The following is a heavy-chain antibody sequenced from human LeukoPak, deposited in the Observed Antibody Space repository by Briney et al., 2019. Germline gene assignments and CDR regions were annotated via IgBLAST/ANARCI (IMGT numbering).Heavy chain of an antibody. D-gene: IGHD2-15*01. J-gene: IGHJ6*03. CDR3: ARGAKYCSGDSCYYYYYYMDV. CDR1: RFTFSNYA. CDR2: ISSSSSYI. Sequence: GGSLRLSCAASRFTFSNYAMHWVRQAPGKGLEWVSSISSSSSYIYYADSVKGRFTISRDNAKNSLYLQMNSLRAEDTAVYYCARGAKYCSGDSCYYYYYYMDVWGKGTTVTVSS. V-gene: IGHV3-21*01.